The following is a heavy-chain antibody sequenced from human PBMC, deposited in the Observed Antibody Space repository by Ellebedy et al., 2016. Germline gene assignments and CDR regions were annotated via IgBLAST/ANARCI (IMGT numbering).Heavy chain of an antibody. D-gene: IGHD5-18*01. V-gene: IGHV4-34*01. CDR3: ARGLTPVDTAMVEEGAFDI. Sequence: SQTLSLTCAVYGGSFSGYYWSWIRQPPGKGLEWIGEINHSGSTNYNPSLKSRVTISVDTSKNQFSLKLSSVTAADTAVYYCARGLTPVDTAMVEEGAFDIWGQGTMVTVSS. CDR1: GGSFSGYY. J-gene: IGHJ3*02. CDR2: INHSGST.